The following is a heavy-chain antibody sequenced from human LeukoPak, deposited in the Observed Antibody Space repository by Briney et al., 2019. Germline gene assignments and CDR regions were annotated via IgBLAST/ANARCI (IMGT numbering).Heavy chain of an antibody. D-gene: IGHD5-12*01. J-gene: IGHJ4*02. CDR3: ARESVGWLTQSYLDY. CDR2: ISYDGSNK. CDR1: GFTFSSYA. V-gene: IGHV3-30*01. Sequence: GGSLRLSCAASGFTFSSYAMHWVRQAPGKGLEWVAVISYDGSNKYYADSVKGRFTISRDNSKNTLYLQMNSLRAEDTAVYYRARESVGWLTQSYLDYWGQGTLVTVSS.